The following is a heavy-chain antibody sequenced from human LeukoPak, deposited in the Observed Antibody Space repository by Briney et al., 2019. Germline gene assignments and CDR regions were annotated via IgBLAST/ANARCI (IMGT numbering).Heavy chain of an antibody. CDR3: AKDVYCSSTSCSGWFDP. V-gene: IGHV3-23*01. CDR2: ISGSGGST. J-gene: IGHJ5*02. CDR1: GFTFSSYA. D-gene: IGHD2-2*01. Sequence: PGGSLRLSCAASGFTFSSYAMSWVRQAPGKGLEWVSAISGSGGSTYYADSVKGRFTIYRDNSKNTLYLQMNSLRAEDTAIYYCAKDVYCSSTSCSGWFDPWGQGTLVTVSS.